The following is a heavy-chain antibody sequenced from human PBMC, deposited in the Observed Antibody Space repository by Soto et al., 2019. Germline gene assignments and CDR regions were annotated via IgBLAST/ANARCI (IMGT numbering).Heavy chain of an antibody. CDR1: GDSVTSNVW. V-gene: IGHV4-4*02. CDR3: ARDAAVPGESDRFDY. D-gene: IGHD6-19*01. CDR2: AYHNGLT. J-gene: IGHJ4*02. Sequence: SKTLSLTCAVSGDSVTSNVWWSWVRQPPGKGLEWIGEAYHNGLTDYNPSLKSRVTMSVDTSKNEFSLKLTSLTAADTAIYYCARDAAVPGESDRFDYWGQGTLVTVSS.